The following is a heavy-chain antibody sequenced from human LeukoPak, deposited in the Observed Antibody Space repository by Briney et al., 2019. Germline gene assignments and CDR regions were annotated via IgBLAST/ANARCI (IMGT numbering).Heavy chain of an antibody. CDR1: GFTFSSYA. CDR2: ISYDGSNK. Sequence: GGSLRLSCAASGFTFSSYAMHWVRQAPGKGLEWVAVISYDGSNKYYADSVKGRFTISRDNSKNTLYLQMNSLRAEDTAVYYCARDLAYSRLDYWGQGMLVTVSS. CDR3: ARDLAYSRLDY. V-gene: IGHV3-30-3*01. J-gene: IGHJ4*02. D-gene: IGHD5-18*01.